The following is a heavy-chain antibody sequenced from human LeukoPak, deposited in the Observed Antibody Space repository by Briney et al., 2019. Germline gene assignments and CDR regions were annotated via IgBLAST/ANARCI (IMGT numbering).Heavy chain of an antibody. J-gene: IGHJ4*02. CDR2: IYTSGST. D-gene: IGHD3-10*01. Sequence: SETLSLTCTVSGGSISSYYWSWIRQPAGKGLEWIGRIYTSGSTNYNPSLKSRVTMSVDTSKNQFSLKLSSVTAADTAVYYCARDGGSAWFGESWYYFDYWGQGTLVTVSS. V-gene: IGHV4-4*07. CDR3: ARDGGSAWFGESWYYFDY. CDR1: GGSISSYY.